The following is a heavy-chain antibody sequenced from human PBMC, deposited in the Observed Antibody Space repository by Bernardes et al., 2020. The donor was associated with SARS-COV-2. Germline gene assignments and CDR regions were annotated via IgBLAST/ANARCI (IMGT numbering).Heavy chain of an antibody. D-gene: IGHD4-17*01. J-gene: IGHJ4*02. CDR3: ARAPTSYGDYGGLDY. CDR2: IYYSGST. CDR1: GFSLSTSGVA. Sequence: SGPTLVKPTQTLTLTCTFSGFSLSTSGVAVGWIRQPPGKGLEWIGYIYYSGSTYYNPSLKSRVTISVDTSKNQFSLKLSSVTAADTAVYYCARAPTSYGDYGGLDYWGQGTLVTVSS. V-gene: IGHV4-31*03.